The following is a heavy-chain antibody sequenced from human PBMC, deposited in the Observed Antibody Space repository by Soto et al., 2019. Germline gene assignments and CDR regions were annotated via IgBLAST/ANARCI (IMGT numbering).Heavy chain of an antibody. V-gene: IGHV3-74*01. D-gene: IGHD5-18*01. J-gene: IGHJ5*01. Sequence: EVQLVESGGGLVQPGGSLRLSCAASGFTSSYFHWVRQPPGKGLVWVSRINSDGSSTSYADSVKGRFTISRDNAKNTLYLQMASLRSEDTAVYYCARGPNGYSYGDSWGQGTLVTVSS. CDR3: ARGPNGYSYGDS. CDR2: INSDGSST. CDR1: GFTSSYF.